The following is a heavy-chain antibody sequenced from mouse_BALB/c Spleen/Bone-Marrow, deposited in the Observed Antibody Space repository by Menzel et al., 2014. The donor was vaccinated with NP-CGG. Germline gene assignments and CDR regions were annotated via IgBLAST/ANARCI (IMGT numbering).Heavy chain of an antibody. D-gene: IGHD1-1*01. CDR2: ISSGGSYT. V-gene: IGHV5-6*01. J-gene: IGHJ4*01. CDR3: ASGNYYAMDY. CDR1: GFTFSSYG. Sequence: EVQRVESGGDLVKPGGSLELSCAASGFTFSSYGMSWVRQTPDKRLEWVATISSGGSYTYYPDSVKGRFTISRDNAKNTLYLQMSSLKSEDTAMYYCASGNYYAMDYWGQGTSVTVSS.